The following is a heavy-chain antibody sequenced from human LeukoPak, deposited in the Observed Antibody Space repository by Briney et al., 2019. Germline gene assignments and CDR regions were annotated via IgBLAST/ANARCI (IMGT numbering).Heavy chain of an antibody. CDR3: ARVRDIVVVPAAILYNWFDP. Sequence: PSETLSLTCAVYGGSFSGYYWSWIRQPPGKGLEWIGEINHSGSTNYNPSLKGRVTISVDTSKNQFSLKLSSVTAADTAVYYCARVRDIVVVPAAILYNWFDPWGQGTLVTVSS. J-gene: IGHJ5*02. CDR1: GGSFSGYY. D-gene: IGHD2-2*02. V-gene: IGHV4-34*01. CDR2: INHSGST.